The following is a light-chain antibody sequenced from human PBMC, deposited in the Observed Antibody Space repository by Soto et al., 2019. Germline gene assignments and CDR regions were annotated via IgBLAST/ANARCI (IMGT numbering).Light chain of an antibody. CDR2: GAS. Sequence: EIVLTQSPGTLSLSPGERATLSCRARQSLSSIYLAWYQQKPGQAPRLLIYGASSRATGIPDRFSGSGSGTDFTLTISRLEPQDFAVYYCQQYGSSPRITFGQGTRLEIK. J-gene: IGKJ5*01. CDR1: QSLSSIY. CDR3: QQYGSSPRIT. V-gene: IGKV3-20*01.